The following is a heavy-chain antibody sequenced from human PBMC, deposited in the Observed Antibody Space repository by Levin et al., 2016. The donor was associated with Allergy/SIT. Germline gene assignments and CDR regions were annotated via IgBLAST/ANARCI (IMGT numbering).Heavy chain of an antibody. CDR2: IYSGGDT. V-gene: IGHV3-53*04. Sequence: GESLKISCAASGFIVSSHYMSWVRQAPGKGLQWVSVIYSGGDTNYLDSVKGRFTISRHDSKNTLYLQMDSLRPEDTAVYYCARGMNIYTGRPGHYYGMDVWGQGTTVTVSS. D-gene: IGHD1-26*01. CDR1: GFIVSSHY. CDR3: ARGMNIYTGRPGHYYGMDV. J-gene: IGHJ6*02.